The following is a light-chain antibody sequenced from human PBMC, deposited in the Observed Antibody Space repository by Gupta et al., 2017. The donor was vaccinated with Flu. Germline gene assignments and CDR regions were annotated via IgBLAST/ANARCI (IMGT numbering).Light chain of an antibody. V-gene: IGLV1-51*02. CDR1: TSNMGNNY. Sequence: KVTISCSGRTSNMGNNYVSWYQQLPGTAPKLLIYENNKRPSGIPDRFSGSKSGTSATLGISGLRTGDEAEYYCGTWDSDLSAFVFGTGTKITVL. J-gene: IGLJ1*01. CDR3: GTWDSDLSAFV. CDR2: ENN.